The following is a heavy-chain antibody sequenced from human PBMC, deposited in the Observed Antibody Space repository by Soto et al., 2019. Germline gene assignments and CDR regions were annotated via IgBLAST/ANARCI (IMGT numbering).Heavy chain of an antibody. Sequence: SSETLSLTCTVSGGSMSRYYWSWVRQPPGKGLEWIGFIYYSGSTNYNPSLKSRATISIDTSKNQFSLKLTSATAADTAVYYCSRAGNSYVTGWFDPWGQGTLVT. CDR1: GGSMSRYY. CDR2: IYYSGST. V-gene: IGHV4-59*01. J-gene: IGHJ5*02. D-gene: IGHD5-18*01. CDR3: SRAGNSYVTGWFDP.